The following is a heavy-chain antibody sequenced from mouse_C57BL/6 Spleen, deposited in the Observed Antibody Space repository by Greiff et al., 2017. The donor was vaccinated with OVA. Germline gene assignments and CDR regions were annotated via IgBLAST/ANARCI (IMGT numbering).Heavy chain of an antibody. CDR2: INPSSGYT. CDR1: GYTFTSYW. V-gene: IGHV1-7*01. Sequence: QVQLKQSGAELAKPGASVKLSCKASGYTFTSYWMHWVKQRPGQGLEWIGYINPSSGYTKYNQKFKDKATLTADKSSSTAYMQLSSLTYEDSAVYYCAMSPLPYAMDYWGQGTSVTVSS. CDR3: AMSPLPYAMDY. J-gene: IGHJ4*01.